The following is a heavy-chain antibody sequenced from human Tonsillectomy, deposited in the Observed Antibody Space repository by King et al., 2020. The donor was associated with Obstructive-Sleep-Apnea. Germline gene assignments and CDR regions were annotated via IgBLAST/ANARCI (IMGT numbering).Heavy chain of an antibody. CDR1: GFTFSNAW. Sequence: DVQLVESGGGLVNRGGSLRLSCAASGFTFSNAWMSWVRQAPGKGLEWVGRIKSKTNGGKKDYAAPVKGRFTISRDDSKNTLFLQMNSLKIEDTAIYYCSTEDDWGQGTLVTVSS. V-gene: IGHV3-15*05. CDR3: STEDD. J-gene: IGHJ4*02. CDR2: IKSKTNGGKK.